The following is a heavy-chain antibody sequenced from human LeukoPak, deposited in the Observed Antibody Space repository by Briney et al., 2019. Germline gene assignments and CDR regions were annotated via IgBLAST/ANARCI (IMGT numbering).Heavy chain of an antibody. J-gene: IGHJ4*02. CDR2: LYSDGTP. CDR1: GASINGYY. CDR3: ARGSSGVTRRYYFDY. V-gene: IGHV4-4*07. Sequence: SETLSLTCTVSGASINGYYWTWVRLPADKGPEWIGRLYSDGTPYYNPSLKGRVTMSVDTSKNQFSLKLRSVTAADTAIYYCARGSSGVTRRYYFDYWGQGALVTVSS. D-gene: IGHD3-22*01.